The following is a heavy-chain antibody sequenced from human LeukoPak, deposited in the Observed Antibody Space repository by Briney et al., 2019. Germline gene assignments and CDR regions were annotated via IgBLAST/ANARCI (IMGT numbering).Heavy chain of an antibody. J-gene: IGHJ4*02. Sequence: GASVKASCKASGLTFSTSAMQWVRQTRGQGLEWIGWTVLGSGATNYAQSLKDRVTITRDMSTSTAYMELSSLGSEDTAIYYCAAGFSNRGYIYWGQGTLVTVSS. V-gene: IGHV1-58*02. CDR1: GLTFSTSA. CDR3: AAGFSNRGYIY. D-gene: IGHD5-12*01. CDR2: TVLGSGAT.